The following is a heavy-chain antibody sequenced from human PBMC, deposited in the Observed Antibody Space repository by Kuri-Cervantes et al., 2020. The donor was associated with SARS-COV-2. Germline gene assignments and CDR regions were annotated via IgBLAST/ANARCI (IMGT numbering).Heavy chain of an antibody. CDR2: IYTSGST. CDR3: ARGRADI. Sequence: SETLSLTCTVSGGSISSGSYYWSWTRQPAGKGLEWIGRIYTSGSTNYNPSLKSRVTISVDTSKNQFSLKLSSVTAADTAVYYCARGRADIWGQGTMVTVSS. J-gene: IGHJ3*02. CDR1: GGSISSGSYY. V-gene: IGHV4-61*02.